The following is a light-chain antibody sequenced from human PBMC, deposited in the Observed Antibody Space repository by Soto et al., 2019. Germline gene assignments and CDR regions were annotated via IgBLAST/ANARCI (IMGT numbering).Light chain of an antibody. CDR1: QSVLYSSNNKNY. Sequence: DIVMTQSPDSLAVSLGERATINCKSSQSVLYSSNNKNYLAWYQQKPGQAPKLLIYWVSTRESGVPDRFSGSGSGTDFTLTISSLQAEDVAVYYCQQYYSTPWTFGQGTKVDIK. CDR3: QQYYSTPWT. J-gene: IGKJ1*01. V-gene: IGKV4-1*01. CDR2: WVS.